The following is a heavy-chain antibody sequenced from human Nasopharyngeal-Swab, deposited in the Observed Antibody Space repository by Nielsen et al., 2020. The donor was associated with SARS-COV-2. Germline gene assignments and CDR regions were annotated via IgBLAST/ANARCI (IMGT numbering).Heavy chain of an antibody. V-gene: IGHV4-34*01. D-gene: IGHD3-10*01. CDR2: INHSGST. CDR1: GGSFSGYY. J-gene: IGHJ4*02. Sequence: SETLSLTCAVYGGSFSGYYWSWIRQPPGKGLEWIGEINHSGSTNYNPSLKSRVTISIDKSKNQFSLTLTSMTAADTAVYYCATSSAQKRGHDSWGQGILVTVSS. CDR3: ATSSAQKRGHDS.